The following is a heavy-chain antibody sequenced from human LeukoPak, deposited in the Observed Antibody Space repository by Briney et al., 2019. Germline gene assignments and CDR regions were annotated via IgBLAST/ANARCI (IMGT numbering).Heavy chain of an antibody. V-gene: IGHV3-74*01. CDR3: AREVSYSGSYYFDD. CDR1: GFTFSTYL. D-gene: IGHD3-10*01. Sequence: GGSLRLSCAASGFTFSTYLMHWVRQAPGKGLVWVSRINTDGSNTNYADSVKGRFSISRDNAQNTLYLQMNSLRAEDTAVYYCAREVSYSGSYYFDDWGQGTLVIVSS. J-gene: IGHJ4*02. CDR2: INTDGSNT.